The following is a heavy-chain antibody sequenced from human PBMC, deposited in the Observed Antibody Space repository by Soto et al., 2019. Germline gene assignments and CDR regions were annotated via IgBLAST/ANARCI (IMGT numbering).Heavy chain of an antibody. CDR3: ARSFGWYAIDH. CDR2: IHHSGST. Sequence: QMQLQESGPGLVKPSETLSLICTVSSGSISSEQRWSWVRQPPGKGLEWIGEIHHSGSTNENPSLSSRVTMSVDKSKNQFPLKLNSVTAADTAVYFCARSFGWYAIDHWGQGTLVIVSS. V-gene: IGHV4-4*02. D-gene: IGHD6-19*01. J-gene: IGHJ4*02. CDR1: SGSISSEQR.